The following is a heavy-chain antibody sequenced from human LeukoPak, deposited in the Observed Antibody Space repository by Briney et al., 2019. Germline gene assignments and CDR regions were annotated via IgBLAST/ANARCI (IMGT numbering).Heavy chain of an antibody. CDR1: GFTFSTFG. CDR2: ISPDGNNE. D-gene: IGHD1/OR15-1a*01. V-gene: IGHV3-30*18. Sequence: PGRSLRLSCAASGFTFSTFGIHWVRQAPGKGLEWVAAISPDGNNEYYIDSMKGRFTVSRDNSKNMIYLQMNSLRGEDSAVYYCAKVNNYDDYWGQGTLVTVSS. CDR3: AKVNNYDDY. J-gene: IGHJ4*02.